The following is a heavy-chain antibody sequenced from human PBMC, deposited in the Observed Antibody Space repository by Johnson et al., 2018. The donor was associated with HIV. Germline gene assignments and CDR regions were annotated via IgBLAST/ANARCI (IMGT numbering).Heavy chain of an antibody. V-gene: IGHV3-66*01. D-gene: IGHD3-16*01. J-gene: IGHJ3*02. CDR3: STYTTLITMYVEIKGGAFEI. Sequence: EVQLVESGGGTVQPGGSLRLSCAASGFSVSSNYMSWVRQAPGKGLEWVSVLYSGGHTYYADSVKGRFAISRDDSKNSLYLQMNSLKTEDTAVYYCSTYTTLITMYVEIKGGAFEIWGQGTMVTVSS. CDR2: LYSGGHT. CDR1: GFSVSSNY.